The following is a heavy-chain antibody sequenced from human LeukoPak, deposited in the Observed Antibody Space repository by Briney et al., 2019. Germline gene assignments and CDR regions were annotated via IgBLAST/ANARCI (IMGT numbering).Heavy chain of an antibody. D-gene: IGHD3-22*01. CDR1: GGSISSYY. CDR2: IYYSGST. Sequence: KHSETLSLTXTVSGGSISSYYWSWIRQPPGKGLEWIGYIYYSGSTNYNPSLKSRVTISVDTSKNQFSLKLSSVTAADTAVYYCARVLYYYDSSGYYYDAFDIWGQGTMVTVSS. J-gene: IGHJ3*02. V-gene: IGHV4-59*01. CDR3: ARVLYYYDSSGYYYDAFDI.